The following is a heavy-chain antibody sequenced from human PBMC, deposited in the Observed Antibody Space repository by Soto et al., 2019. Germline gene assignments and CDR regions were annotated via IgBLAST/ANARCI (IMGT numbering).Heavy chain of an antibody. J-gene: IGHJ3*02. D-gene: IGHD6-6*01. CDR1: GFTFSSYS. Sequence: LRLSCAASGFTFSSYSMNWVRQAPGKGLEWVSSISSSSYIYYADSVKGRFTISRDNAKNSLYLQMNSLRAEDTAVYYCARENSSSSFDAFDIWGQGTMVTVSS. CDR3: ARENSSSSFDAFDI. V-gene: IGHV3-21*01. CDR2: ISSSSYI.